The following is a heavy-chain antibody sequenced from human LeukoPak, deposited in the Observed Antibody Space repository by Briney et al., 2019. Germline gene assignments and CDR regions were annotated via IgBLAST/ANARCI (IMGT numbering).Heavy chain of an antibody. V-gene: IGHV3-7*01. CDR3: SRITTNGYFEY. CDR2: IRWDDER. J-gene: IGHJ4*02. D-gene: IGHD1-1*01. CDR1: GFTFSGYA. Sequence: GRSLRLSCAASGFTFSGYAMHWVRQAPGKGLEWVASIRWDDERHHVDSVTGRFSVSRDNAKNSLYLQMNSLRAEDTAVYFCSRITTNGYFEYWGQGALVTVSS.